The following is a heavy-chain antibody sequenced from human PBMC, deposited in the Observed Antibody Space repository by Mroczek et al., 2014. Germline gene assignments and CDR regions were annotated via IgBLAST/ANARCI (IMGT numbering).Heavy chain of an antibody. Sequence: QVQLQQWGPGLVKPSQTLSLTCAISGDSVSSNSAAWNWIRQSPSRGLEWLGRTYYRSKWYNDYAVSVKSRITINPDTSKNQFSLQLNSVTPEDTAVYYCAREGHIAVAGYVKMFRYFDLWGRGTPGHCLL. CDR1: GDSVSSNSAA. J-gene: IGHJ2*01. CDR3: AREGHIAVAGYVKMFRYFDL. V-gene: IGHV6-1*01. D-gene: IGHD6-19*01. CDR2: TYYRSKWYN.